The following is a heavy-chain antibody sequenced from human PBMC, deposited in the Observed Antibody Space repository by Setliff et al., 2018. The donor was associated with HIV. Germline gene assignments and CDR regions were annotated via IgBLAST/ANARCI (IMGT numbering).Heavy chain of an antibody. CDR3: ARDSEHPTGYFDS. D-gene: IGHD1-1*01. J-gene: IGHJ4*02. CDR2: IYSGGSS. Sequence: KPSETLSLTCTVSDDSITTHYWSRIRQPPGKGLEWIGYIYSGGSSNYNPSLKSRSSVSMDMSRKQFSLKLTSVTAADTAIYYCARDSEHPTGYFDSWGRGILVTVSS. V-gene: IGHV4-59*11. CDR1: DDSITTHY.